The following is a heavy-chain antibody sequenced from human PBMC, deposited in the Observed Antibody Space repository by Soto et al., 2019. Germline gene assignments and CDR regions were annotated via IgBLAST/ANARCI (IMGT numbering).Heavy chain of an antibody. V-gene: IGHV3-23*01. CDR3: AKDRRLLWFGETDGIAGEFDP. CDR1: GFTFSSYA. CDR2: ISGSGGST. Sequence: EVQLLESGGGLVQPGGSLRLSCAASGFTFSSYAMSWVRQAAGKGLEWVSAISGSGGSTYYADSVKGRFTISRDNSKNTLYLQMISLRAEDTAVYYCAKDRRLLWFGETDGIAGEFDPWGQGTLVTVSS. J-gene: IGHJ5*02. D-gene: IGHD3-10*01.